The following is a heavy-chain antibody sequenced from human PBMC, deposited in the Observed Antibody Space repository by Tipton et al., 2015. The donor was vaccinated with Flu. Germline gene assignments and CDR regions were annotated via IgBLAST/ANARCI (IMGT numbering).Heavy chain of an antibody. CDR2: IYSSGSN. D-gene: IGHD3-10*01. CDR1: GGSISTSGYF. V-gene: IGHV4-39*07. Sequence: TLSLTCTVSGGSISTSGYFWGWIRQSPGKGLEWIGRIYSSGSNNYNPSLKSRVTMSVDTSKNQFSLNLSSVTAADTAVYYCARSHYGSGAYYFDYWGQGTLVTVSS. CDR3: ARSHYGSGAYYFDY. J-gene: IGHJ4*02.